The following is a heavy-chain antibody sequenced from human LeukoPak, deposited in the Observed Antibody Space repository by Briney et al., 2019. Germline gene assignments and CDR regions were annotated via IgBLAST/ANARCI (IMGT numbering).Heavy chain of an antibody. Sequence: GVSVKVSCKASGYTFTSYYMHWVRQAPGQGLEWMGIINPSGGSTSYAQKFQGRVTMTRDTSTSTVYMELSSLRSEDTAVYYCARDRPTDFWSGYYTGIGFDYWGQGTLVTVSS. V-gene: IGHV1-46*01. CDR1: GYTFTSYY. J-gene: IGHJ4*02. CDR3: ARDRPTDFWSGYYTGIGFDY. CDR2: INPSGGST. D-gene: IGHD3-3*01.